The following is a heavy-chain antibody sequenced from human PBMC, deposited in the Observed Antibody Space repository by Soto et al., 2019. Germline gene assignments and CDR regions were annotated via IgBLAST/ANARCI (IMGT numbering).Heavy chain of an antibody. CDR1: GFTFSSYA. J-gene: IGHJ4*02. D-gene: IGHD3-3*01. Sequence: GGSLRLSCAASGFTFSSYAMHWVRQAPGKGLEWVAVISYDGSNKYYADSVKGRFTISRDNAKNTLYLQMNSLRAEDTAVYYCASANLAYYDFWSGYYSWGQGTLVTVSS. CDR3: ASANLAYYDFWSGYYS. V-gene: IGHV3-30-3*01. CDR2: ISYDGSNK.